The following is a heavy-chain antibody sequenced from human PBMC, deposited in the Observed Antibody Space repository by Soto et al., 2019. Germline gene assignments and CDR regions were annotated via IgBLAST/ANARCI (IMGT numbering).Heavy chain of an antibody. CDR1: GGSISSSSYY. CDR2: IYYSGST. J-gene: IGHJ5*02. CDR3: ARPSPVAGTGWFDP. V-gene: IGHV4-39*01. Sequence: QLQLQESGPGLVKPSETLSLTCTVSGGSISSSSYYWGWIRQPPGKGLEWIGSIYYSGSTYYNPSLKSRVTISVDTSKNQFSLKLSSVTAADTAVYYCARPSPVAGTGWFDPWGQGTLVTVSS. D-gene: IGHD6-19*01.